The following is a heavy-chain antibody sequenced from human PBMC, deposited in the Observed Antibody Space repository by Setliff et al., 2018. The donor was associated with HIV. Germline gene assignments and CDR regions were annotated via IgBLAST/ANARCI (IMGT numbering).Heavy chain of an antibody. CDR1: GFTFSSYS. Sequence: PGGSLRLSCAASGFTFSSYSMTWVRQAPGKGLEWVSSIRTDGDATYYADSVKGRFTISRDNSKDTLYLQMNSLRVEDAAVYYCAKGRSGYYNFDSWGQGTQVTVS. J-gene: IGHJ4*02. D-gene: IGHD3-22*01. V-gene: IGHV3-23*01. CDR3: AKGRSGYYNFDS. CDR2: IRTDGDAT.